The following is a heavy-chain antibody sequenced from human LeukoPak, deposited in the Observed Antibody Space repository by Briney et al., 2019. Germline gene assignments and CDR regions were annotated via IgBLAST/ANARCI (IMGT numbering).Heavy chain of an antibody. Sequence: PGGSLRLSCAASGFIFSGSAMHWVRQASGKGLEWVGRIRSKANSYATAYAASVKGRFTISRDDSKNTAYLQMNSLKTEDTAVYYCTRQIGYCSSTSCDDAFDIWGQGTMVTVSS. V-gene: IGHV3-73*01. CDR1: GFIFSGSA. CDR2: IRSKANSYAT. D-gene: IGHD2-2*01. CDR3: TRQIGYCSSTSCDDAFDI. J-gene: IGHJ3*02.